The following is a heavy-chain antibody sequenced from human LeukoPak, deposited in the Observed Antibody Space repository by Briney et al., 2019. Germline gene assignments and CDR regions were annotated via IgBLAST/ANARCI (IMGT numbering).Heavy chain of an antibody. J-gene: IGHJ3*02. CDR3: ARVKEGYYPSGDDAFDI. V-gene: IGHV1-2*02. CDR1: GYTFTGCY. D-gene: IGHD3-10*01. CDR2: ISPNNGGT. Sequence: GASVKVSCKASGYTFTGCYMHWVRQAPGQGLEWMGWISPNNGGTDYAQKFQGRVTMTRDTSISTAYMELSSLKSDDTAVYYCARVKEGYYPSGDDAFDIWGQGTMVTVSS.